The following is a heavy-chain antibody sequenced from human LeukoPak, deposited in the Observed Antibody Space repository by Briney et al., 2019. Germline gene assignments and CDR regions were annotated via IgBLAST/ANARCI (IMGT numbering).Heavy chain of an antibody. J-gene: IGHJ4*02. V-gene: IGHV3-48*03. D-gene: IGHD3-10*02. CDR3: ARERSITMWGPYYFDY. Sequence: GGSLRLSCAASGFTLSSYEMNWVRQAPGKGLEWVSYISSSGSTIYYADSVKGRFTISRDNAKNSLYLQMNSLRAEDTAVYYCARERSITMWGPYYFDYWGQGTLVTVSS. CDR1: GFTLSSYE. CDR2: ISSSGSTI.